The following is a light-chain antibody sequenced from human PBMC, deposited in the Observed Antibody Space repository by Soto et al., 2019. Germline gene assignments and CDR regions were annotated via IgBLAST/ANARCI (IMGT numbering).Light chain of an antibody. CDR2: DVS. V-gene: IGLV2-14*01. CDR3: SSYTSSSTLV. CDR1: SSDVGGYNY. Sequence: QAVVTQPASVSGSPGQSITISCTGTSSDVGGYNYVSWYQQHPGKAPKLMIYDVSNRPSGVSNRFSGSKSGNTASPTISGLQAEDEADYYCSSYTSSSTLVFGGGTQLTVL. J-gene: IGLJ2*01.